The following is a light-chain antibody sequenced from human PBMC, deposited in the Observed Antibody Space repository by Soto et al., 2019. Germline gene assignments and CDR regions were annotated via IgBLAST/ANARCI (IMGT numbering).Light chain of an antibody. J-gene: IGLJ3*02. V-gene: IGLV1-44*01. CDR1: TSNIGTNS. Sequence: QLVLTQPPSASGTPGQRVTISCSGSTSNIGTNSVNWYQQVPGTAPKLFISSNTERPSGVPDRFSGSKSGTSASLAISGLQSEDEADYYCAAWDDSLNAWLFGGGTKLTVL. CDR3: AAWDDSLNAWL. CDR2: SNT.